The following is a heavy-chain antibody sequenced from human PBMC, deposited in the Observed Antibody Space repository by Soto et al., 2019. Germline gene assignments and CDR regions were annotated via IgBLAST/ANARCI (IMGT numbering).Heavy chain of an antibody. CDR1: GGSISSSSYY. CDR3: ARRRRGRLGHWFDP. J-gene: IGHJ5*02. V-gene: IGHV4-39*01. CDR2: IYYSGRT. D-gene: IGHD6-25*01. Sequence: SETLSLTCTVSGGSISSSSYYWGWIRQPPGKGLEWIGSIYYSGRTYHNPSLKSRVTISVDTSKNQFSLNLTSVTAADTAVYYCARRRRGRLGHWFDPLGQGNLVTGSS.